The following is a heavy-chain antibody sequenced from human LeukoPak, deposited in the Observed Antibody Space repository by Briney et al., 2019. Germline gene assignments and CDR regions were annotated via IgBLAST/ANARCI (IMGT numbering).Heavy chain of an antibody. V-gene: IGHV4-59*01. CDR1: GGSISTYY. Sequence: SETLSLTCTVSGGSISTYYWSWIRQPPGKGLEWIGDIYYIGNTNYNPSLKSRVTISVDASKKQFSLKLSSVTAADTAVYYCARAFYPFDPWGQGTLVTVSS. CDR2: IYYIGNT. J-gene: IGHJ5*02. CDR3: ARAFYPFDP.